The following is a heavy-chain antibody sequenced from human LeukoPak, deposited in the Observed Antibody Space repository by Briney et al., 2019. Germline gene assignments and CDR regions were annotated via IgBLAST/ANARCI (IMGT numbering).Heavy chain of an antibody. CDR3: ARDSRSPSSSWPNLIP. J-gene: IGHJ4*02. CDR1: GYTFTSYY. V-gene: IGHV1-46*01. Sequence: GASVKVSCKASGYTFTSYYMHWVRQAPGQGLEWMGIINPSGGSTSYAQKFQGRVTMTRDTSTSTVYMELSSLRSEDTAVYYCARDSRSPSSSWPNLIPWGQGTLVTVSS. CDR2: INPSGGST. D-gene: IGHD6-13*01.